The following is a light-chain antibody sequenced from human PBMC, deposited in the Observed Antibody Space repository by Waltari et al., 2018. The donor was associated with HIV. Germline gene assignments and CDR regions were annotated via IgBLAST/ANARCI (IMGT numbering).Light chain of an antibody. CDR3: AAWDDSLSGWV. CDR1: SSNIGSNY. J-gene: IGLJ3*02. CDR2: RNN. V-gene: IGLV1-47*01. Sequence: QSVLTQPPSASGTPGQSVTISCSGSSSNIGSNYIYWYQQLPGTAPKLLSYRNNHRPSGVPDRFSGSKSGTSASLAISGLRSEDEADYSCAAWDDSLSGWVFGGGTKLTVL.